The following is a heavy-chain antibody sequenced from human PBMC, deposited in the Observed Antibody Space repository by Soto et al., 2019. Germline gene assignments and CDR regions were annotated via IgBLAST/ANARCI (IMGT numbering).Heavy chain of an antibody. Sequence: QVQLVQSGAEEKKPGASVKVSCKASGYTFTSHAMHWVRQAPGQRLEWMGWINAGNGNTKYSQKFQGRVTITTDTSASTAYMELSSLRSEDTAVYYCARDGIAAAGTSWFDPWAQGTLVTVSS. J-gene: IGHJ5*02. CDR3: ARDGIAAAGTSWFDP. V-gene: IGHV1-3*05. CDR2: INAGNGNT. CDR1: GYTFTSHA. D-gene: IGHD6-13*01.